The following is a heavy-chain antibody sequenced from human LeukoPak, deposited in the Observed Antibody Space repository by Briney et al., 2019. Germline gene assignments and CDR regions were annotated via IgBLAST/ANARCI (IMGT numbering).Heavy chain of an antibody. CDR1: GYTFTSYG. D-gene: IGHD4-17*01. CDR3: ARATVTTVDYYYYMDV. Sequence: ASVKVSCKASGYTFTSYGISWVRQALGQGLEWMGWISIYTGHTNYAQKFQGRVTMTTDTSTSTAYMDLRSLRSDDTAVYYCARATVTTVDYYYYMDVWGKGTTVTISS. V-gene: IGHV1-18*01. J-gene: IGHJ6*03. CDR2: ISIYTGHT.